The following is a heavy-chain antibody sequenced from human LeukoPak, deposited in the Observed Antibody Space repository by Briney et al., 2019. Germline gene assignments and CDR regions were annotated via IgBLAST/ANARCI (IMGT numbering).Heavy chain of an antibody. V-gene: IGHV3-23*01. CDR3: AKVRLLTTMTLRDWYFDL. CDR1: GFTFSNYA. J-gene: IGHJ2*01. Sequence: GGSLRLSCTASGFTFSNYAMTWVRQGPGKGLEWVSAISGGGGNTYNADSVKGRFTISRDNSKNTLYLQMNRLRAEDTAVYYCAKVRLLTTMTLRDWYFDLWGRGTLVTVSS. D-gene: IGHD4-17*01. CDR2: ISGGGGNT.